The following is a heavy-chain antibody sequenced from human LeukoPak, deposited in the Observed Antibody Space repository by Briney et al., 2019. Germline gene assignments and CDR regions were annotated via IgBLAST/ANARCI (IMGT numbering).Heavy chain of an antibody. CDR1: GFTFSSYG. V-gene: IGHV3-30*18. Sequence: QSGGSLRLSCAASGFTFSSYGMHWVRQAPGKGLEGVAIISYDGSNKYYADSVNGRFTISRDNSNNTLYLQMNSLRAEDTAVYYCAKENYYDSSGYVSFYFDYWGQGTLVTVSS. J-gene: IGHJ4*02. CDR2: ISYDGSNK. CDR3: AKENYYDSSGYVSFYFDY. D-gene: IGHD3-22*01.